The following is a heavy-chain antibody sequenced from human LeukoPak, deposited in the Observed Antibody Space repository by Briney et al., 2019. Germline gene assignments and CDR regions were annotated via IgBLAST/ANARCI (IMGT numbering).Heavy chain of an antibody. J-gene: IGHJ4*02. CDR1: GYTFTSYD. D-gene: IGHD6-6*01. V-gene: IGHV1-8*01. Sequence: ASVKVSCKASGYTFTSYDINWVRQATGQGLEWMGWMNPNSGNTGYAQKFQGRVTMTRNTSISTAYMELSSLRSEDTAVYYCARGRRFGAARPFPLGYWGQGTLVTVSS. CDR3: ARGRRFGAARPFPLGY. CDR2: MNPNSGNT.